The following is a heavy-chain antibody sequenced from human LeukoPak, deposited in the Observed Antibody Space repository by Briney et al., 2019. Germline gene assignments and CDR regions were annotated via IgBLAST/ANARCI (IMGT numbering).Heavy chain of an antibody. CDR2: IRSKAYGGTT. D-gene: IGHD3-3*01. CDR3: TRDTTEWLFMDV. J-gene: IGHJ6*03. V-gene: IGHV3-49*04. CDR1: GFTFGDYA. Sequence: GGSLRLSWTAAGFTFGDYAMSWVRQAPGKGLEWVGFIRSKAYGGTTEYAASVKGRFTISRDDSKSIAYLQMNSLKTEDTAVYYCTRDTTEWLFMDVWGKGTTVTVSS.